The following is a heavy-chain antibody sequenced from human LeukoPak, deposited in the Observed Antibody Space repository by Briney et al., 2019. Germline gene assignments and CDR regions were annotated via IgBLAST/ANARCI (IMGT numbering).Heavy chain of an antibody. V-gene: IGHV3-11*03. Sequence: PGGSLRLSCAASGFTFSDYYMSWIRQAPGKGLEWVSYISGSSTHTNYADSVKGRFTISRDNAKKSLYLQMNSLRAEDTATYYCARCQDYTSGSNDYWGQGTLVTVSS. CDR2: ISGSSTHT. CDR3: ARCQDYTSGSNDY. D-gene: IGHD6-19*01. J-gene: IGHJ4*02. CDR1: GFTFSDYY.